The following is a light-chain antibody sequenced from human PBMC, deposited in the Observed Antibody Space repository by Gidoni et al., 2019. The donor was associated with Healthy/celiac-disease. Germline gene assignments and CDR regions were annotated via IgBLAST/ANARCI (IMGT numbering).Light chain of an antibody. CDR3: QQYDNLLFT. J-gene: IGKJ3*01. V-gene: IGKV1-33*01. CDR1: QDISNY. CDR2: DAS. Sequence: DIQMTQSPSSLSASVGDRVTITCQASQDISNYLNWYQQKPGKAPKLLIYDASNLETGVPSRFSGSGSGTDFTFTISSLQPEDIATYYCQQYDNLLFTFGPXTKVDIQ.